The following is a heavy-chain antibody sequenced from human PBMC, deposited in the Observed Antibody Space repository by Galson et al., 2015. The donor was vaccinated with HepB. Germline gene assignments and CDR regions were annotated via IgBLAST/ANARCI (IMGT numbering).Heavy chain of an antibody. CDR1: GGTFNTFT. CDR3: ARGNGYYGMDV. Sequence: SVKVSCKASGGTFNTFTINWVRQAPGQGLEWLVRIIPILGETNYAQKFQGRVTITANRSTSTDYMELSSLRSEDTAIYFCARGNGYYGMDVWGQGTTVTVSS. CDR2: IIPILGET. J-gene: IGHJ6*02. D-gene: IGHD1-1*01. V-gene: IGHV1-69*08.